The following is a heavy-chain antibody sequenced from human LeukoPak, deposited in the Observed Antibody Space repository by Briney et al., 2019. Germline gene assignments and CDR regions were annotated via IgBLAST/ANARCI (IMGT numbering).Heavy chain of an antibody. CDR2: IDANNGDT. J-gene: IGHJ4*02. CDR1: GYTFRGNY. D-gene: IGHD4-11*01. Sequence: ASVKISCKASGYTFRGNYIHWLRQAPGQGLEWMGWIDANNGDTKSAQKFQGRVAMSRDTSISTAYMDLSSLSPDDAAAYYCARDPSSVTLYFFDYWGQGTLVTVSS. CDR3: ARDPSSVTLYFFDY. V-gene: IGHV1-2*02.